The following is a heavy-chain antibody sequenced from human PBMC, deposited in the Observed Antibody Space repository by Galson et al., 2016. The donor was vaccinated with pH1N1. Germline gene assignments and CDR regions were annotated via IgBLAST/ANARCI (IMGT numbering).Heavy chain of an antibody. CDR2: FSGSGSST. CDR1: GFSFSNYA. D-gene: IGHD3-10*01. CDR3: ARDVVRGPPQWGYFDY. V-gene: IGHV3-23*01. J-gene: IGHJ4*02. Sequence: SLRLSCAASGFSFSNYAMHWVRQAPGKGLEWVSAFSGSGSSTYYADSVKGRFTISRDNSKNTLYLQMNSLRADDTAVYYCARDVVRGPPQWGYFDYWGQGTLVTVSS.